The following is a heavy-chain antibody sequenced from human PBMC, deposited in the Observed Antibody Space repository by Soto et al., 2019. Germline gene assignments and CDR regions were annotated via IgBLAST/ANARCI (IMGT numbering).Heavy chain of an antibody. CDR2: ISSSSSTI. CDR1: GFTFSTYS. D-gene: IGHD3-16*01. Sequence: GGSLRLCCAASGFTFSTYSMNWVRQAPGKGLEWISYISSSSSTIFYADSVKGRFTISRDNAKNSLYLQMNSLRAEDTAVYYCAKDRYARTYVSFDYWGQGMLVTVSS. J-gene: IGHJ4*02. CDR3: AKDRYARTYVSFDY. V-gene: IGHV3-48*01.